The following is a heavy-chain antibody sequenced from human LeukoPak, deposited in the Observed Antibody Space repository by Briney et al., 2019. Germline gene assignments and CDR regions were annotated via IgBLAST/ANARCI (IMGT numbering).Heavy chain of an antibody. Sequence: GGSLRLSCAASGFTFSSYAMSWVRQAPGKGLEWVSAISGSGGSTNYADSVTGRFTISRDNSRNTLYLQVNSLRAEDTAVYYCAKDSSSGWFDYWGQGTLVTVSS. CDR2: ISGSGGST. V-gene: IGHV3-23*01. J-gene: IGHJ4*02. CDR1: GFTFSSYA. D-gene: IGHD6-19*01. CDR3: AKDSSSGWFDY.